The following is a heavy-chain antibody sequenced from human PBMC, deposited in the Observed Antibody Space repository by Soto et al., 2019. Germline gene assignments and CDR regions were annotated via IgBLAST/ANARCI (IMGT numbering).Heavy chain of an antibody. J-gene: IGHJ6*04. CDR2: ITNDGKSV. V-gene: IGHV3-74*01. CDR3: ARDIWGGPAV. D-gene: IGHD3-16*01. CDR1: GFTFSSYW. Sequence: VQLVESAGGLVQPGGSLRLSCAASGFTFSSYWMQWVRQTPGKGLVWVGRITNDGKSVYYADSVKGRFTISRDNAKNTLYLQMNGLGDDDNSVFYCARDIWGGPAVWGNGTTVIVTS.